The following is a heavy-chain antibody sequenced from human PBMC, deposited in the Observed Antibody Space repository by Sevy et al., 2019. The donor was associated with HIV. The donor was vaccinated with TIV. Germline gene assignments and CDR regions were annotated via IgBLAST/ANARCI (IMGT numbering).Heavy chain of an antibody. J-gene: IGHJ6*02. Sequence: GGSLRLSCVGSEFTFNDDFMIWVRQAPGKGLEWVSSISSRSTYIYYADSVKGRFTISRDNAKNSMFLQMNSLRPEDTAVYYCARDRDDCASGRRHPYYYYHGMDVWGQGTTVTVSS. CDR2: ISSRSTYI. CDR3: ARDRDDCASGRRHPYYYYHGMDV. D-gene: IGHD3-10*01. V-gene: IGHV3-21*01. CDR1: EFTFNDDF.